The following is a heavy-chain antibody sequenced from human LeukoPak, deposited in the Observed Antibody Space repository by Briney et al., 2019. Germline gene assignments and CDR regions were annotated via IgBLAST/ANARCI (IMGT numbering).Heavy chain of an antibody. J-gene: IGHJ4*02. D-gene: IGHD7-27*01. CDR3: TTDPQLGNFDY. V-gene: IGHV3-30-3*01. CDR1: GFTFSSYA. Sequence: GRSLRLSCAASGFTFSSYAMHWVRQAPGKGLEWVAVISYDGSNKYYADSVKGRFTISRDNSKNTLYLQMNSLRAEDTAVYYCTTDPQLGNFDYWGQGTLVTVSS. CDR2: ISYDGSNK.